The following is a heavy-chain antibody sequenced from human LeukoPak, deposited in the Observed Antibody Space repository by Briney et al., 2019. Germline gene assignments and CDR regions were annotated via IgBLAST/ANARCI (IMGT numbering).Heavy chain of an antibody. Sequence: SETLSLTCTVSGGSISSSSYYWGWIRQPPGKGLEWIGSIYYSGSTYYNPSLKSRVTISVDTSKNQFSLKLSSVTAADTAVYYCARDRGELLGGYNWFDPWGQGTLVTVSS. D-gene: IGHD1-26*01. V-gene: IGHV4-39*07. CDR2: IYYSGST. CDR3: ARDRGELLGGYNWFDP. CDR1: GGSISSSSYY. J-gene: IGHJ5*02.